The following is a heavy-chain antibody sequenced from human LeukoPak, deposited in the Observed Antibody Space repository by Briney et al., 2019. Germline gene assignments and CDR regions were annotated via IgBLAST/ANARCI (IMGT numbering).Heavy chain of an antibody. Sequence: PGGSLRLSRAASEFTFNSYWMSWVRQAPGKGLEWVANIRQDGSEKCYVDSVKGRFTISRDNAKNSLYLQMNSLRAEDTAVYYCARDSSPYDSSGYYDAFDIWGQGTMVTVSS. D-gene: IGHD3-22*01. J-gene: IGHJ3*02. V-gene: IGHV3-7*01. CDR2: IRQDGSEK. CDR3: ARDSSPYDSSGYYDAFDI. CDR1: EFTFNSYW.